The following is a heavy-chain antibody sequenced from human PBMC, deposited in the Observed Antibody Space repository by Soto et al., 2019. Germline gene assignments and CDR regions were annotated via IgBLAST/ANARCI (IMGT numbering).Heavy chain of an antibody. CDR2: IYYSGST. V-gene: IGHV4-61*01. J-gene: IGHJ4*02. D-gene: IGHD6-6*01. CDR1: GGSVSSGSYY. CDR3: ARGKRGIAARRVHKTYSFDY. Sequence: QVQLQESGPGLVKPSETLSLTCTVSGGSVSSGSYYWSLIRQPPGKGLEWIGYIYYSGSTNYNPSPRSGVTISVYTSKNQCSLRLSSVTAADTVVYYCARGKRGIAARRVHKTYSFDYWGQGTLVTVSS.